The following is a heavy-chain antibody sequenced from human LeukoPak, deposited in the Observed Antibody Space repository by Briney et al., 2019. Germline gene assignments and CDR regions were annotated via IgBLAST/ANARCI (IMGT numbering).Heavy chain of an antibody. V-gene: IGHV4-59*01. Sequence: SETLSLTCTVSGCSISSYYWSWIRQPPGKGLEWIGYIYYSGSTNYNPSLKSRVTISVDTSKNQFSLKLSSVTAADTAVYYCARGEVDDYGDYYYFDYWGQGTLVTVSS. J-gene: IGHJ4*01. CDR3: ARGEVDDYGDYYYFDY. CDR2: IYYSGST. D-gene: IGHD4-17*01. CDR1: GCSISSYY.